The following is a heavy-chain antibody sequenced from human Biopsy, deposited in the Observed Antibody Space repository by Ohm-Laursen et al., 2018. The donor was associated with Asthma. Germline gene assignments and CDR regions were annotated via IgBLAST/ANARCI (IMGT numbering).Heavy chain of an antibody. V-gene: IGHV3-7*01. J-gene: IGHJ1*01. D-gene: IGHD3-3*02. CDR3: ARTFHFWSPYHAEHYQL. Sequence: SLRLSCTASGFTFSTYAMHWVRQAPGKGLEWVANIKHDGSEKNHVDSLKGRFTISRDNAKNSLYLQMNSLRAEDTAVYYCARTFHFWSPYHAEHYQLWGQDTLVTVSS. CDR1: GFTFSTYA. CDR2: IKHDGSEK.